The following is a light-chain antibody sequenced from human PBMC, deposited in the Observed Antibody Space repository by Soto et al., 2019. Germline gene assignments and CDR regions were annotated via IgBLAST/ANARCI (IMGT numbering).Light chain of an antibody. V-gene: IGKV1-17*01. J-gene: IGKJ5*01. CDR1: QGIGNA. Sequence: DIQMTQSPSTLPASVGDRITITFRASQGIGNALGWYQQKPGKPPKVLIYGASNLQSGVPSRFSGSGSGTEFTLTISGLLPEDFATYHCQQLNTLPFTFGQGTRLEIK. CDR2: GAS. CDR3: QQLNTLPFT.